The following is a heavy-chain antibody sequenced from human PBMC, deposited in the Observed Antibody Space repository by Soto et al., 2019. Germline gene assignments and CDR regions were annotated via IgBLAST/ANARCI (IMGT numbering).Heavy chain of an antibody. J-gene: IGHJ4*02. CDR2: IYWDDDK. D-gene: IGHD1-26*01. CDR1: GFSLSTSGVG. V-gene: IGHV2-5*02. CDR3: AHIETGSYFDY. Sequence: QITLKESGPPLVKPTQTLTLTCTFSGFSLSTSGVGVGWIRQPPGKALEWLALIYWDDDKRYNPSLKSRLTLTKDTSKNQVVLTMTNMDPVDTATYCCAHIETGSYFDYWGQGTLVTVSS.